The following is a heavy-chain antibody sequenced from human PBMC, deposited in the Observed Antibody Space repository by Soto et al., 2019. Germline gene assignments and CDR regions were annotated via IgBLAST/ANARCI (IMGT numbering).Heavy chain of an antibody. Sequence: QVQLVESGGGVVQPERSLSLSCTTSGFTFSNYGMHWVRQAPGKALEWVAVIWHDGGNKFYADSVKGRFTVSRDNSKNTRYLQMNSLSPHDTAVYYCENNFDYWGRGTLVAVSA. CDR3: ENNFDY. CDR1: GFTFSNYG. V-gene: IGHV3-33*06. CDR2: IWHDGGNK. J-gene: IGHJ4*02.